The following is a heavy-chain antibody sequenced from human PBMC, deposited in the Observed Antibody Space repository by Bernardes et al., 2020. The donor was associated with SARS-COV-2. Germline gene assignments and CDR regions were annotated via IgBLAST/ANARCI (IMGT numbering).Heavy chain of an antibody. D-gene: IGHD2-8*01. CDR3: ARDLGYCTNGVCSP. Sequence: GGSLRLSCAASGFTFSNSWMHWVRQVPGKGLVWVSRINPDGSSTNYADSVKGRFTIYRDNAKNTLFLQMSSLRAEDTAMYYCARDLGYCTNGVCSPWGQGTLVTVSS. CDR1: GFTFSNSW. V-gene: IGHV3-74*01. CDR2: INPDGSST. J-gene: IGHJ5*02.